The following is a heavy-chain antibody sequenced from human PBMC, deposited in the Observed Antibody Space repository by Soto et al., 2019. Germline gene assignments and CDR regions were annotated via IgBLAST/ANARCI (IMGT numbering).Heavy chain of an antibody. D-gene: IGHD6-19*01. J-gene: IGHJ4*02. V-gene: IGHV4-4*02. Sequence: SETLSLTCAVSGGSISSSNWWSWVRQPPGKGLEWIGEIYHSGSTNYNPSLKSRVTISVDKSKNQFSLKLSSVTAADTAVYYCASFLAVAGNSLDYWGQGTLVTVSS. CDR3: ASFLAVAGNSLDY. CDR1: GGSISSSNW. CDR2: IYHSGST.